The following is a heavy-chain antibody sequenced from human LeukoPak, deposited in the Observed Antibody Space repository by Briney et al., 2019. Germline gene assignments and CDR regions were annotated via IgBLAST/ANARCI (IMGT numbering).Heavy chain of an antibody. CDR2: ISYDGSNK. D-gene: IGHD3-22*01. V-gene: IGHV3-30-3*01. Sequence: GGSLRLSCAASGFTFSSYAMHWVRQAPGKGLERVAVISYDGSNKYYADSVKGRFTISRDNSKNTLYLQMNSLRAEDTAVYYCARDGYYYDSSGSPRYFDYWGQGTLVTVSS. J-gene: IGHJ4*02. CDR1: GFTFSSYA. CDR3: ARDGYYYDSSGSPRYFDY.